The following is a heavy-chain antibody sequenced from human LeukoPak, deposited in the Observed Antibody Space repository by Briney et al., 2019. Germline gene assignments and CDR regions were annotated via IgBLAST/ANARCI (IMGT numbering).Heavy chain of an antibody. J-gene: IGHJ4*02. V-gene: IGHV1-2*02. Sequence: ASVKVSCKASGYTFTGYCMHWVRQAPGQGLEWMGWINPNSGGTNYAQKFQGRVTMTRDTSISTAYMDLSRLRSDDTAVYYCVKVDSAYAMDYWGQGTLVTVSS. D-gene: IGHD5-12*01. CDR2: INPNSGGT. CDR3: VKVDSAYAMDY. CDR1: GYTFTGYC.